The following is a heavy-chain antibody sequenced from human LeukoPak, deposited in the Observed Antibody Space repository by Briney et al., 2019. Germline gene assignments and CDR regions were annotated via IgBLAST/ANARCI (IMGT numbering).Heavy chain of an antibody. CDR2: IYYSGST. J-gene: IGHJ4*02. Sequence: MTSETLSLTCTVSGGSISSGDYYWSRIRQPPGKGLEWIGYIYYSGSTYYNPSLKSRVTISVDTSKNQFSLELSSVTAADTAVYYCARGVRYFDWSLDYWGQGTLVTVSS. CDR3: ARGVRYFDWSLDY. CDR1: GGSISSGDYY. V-gene: IGHV4-30-4*01. D-gene: IGHD3-9*01.